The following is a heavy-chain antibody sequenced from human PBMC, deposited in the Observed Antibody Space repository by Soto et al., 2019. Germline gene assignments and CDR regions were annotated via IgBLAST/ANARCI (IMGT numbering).Heavy chain of an antibody. J-gene: IGHJ4*02. CDR2: IKSKTDGGTT. D-gene: IGHD3-16*02. CDR1: GFTFSNAW. V-gene: IGHV3-15*07. Sequence: PGGSLRLSCAASGFTFSNAWMNWVRQAPGKGLEWVGRIKSKTDGGTTDYAAPVKGRFTISRDDSKNTLYLQMNSLKTEDTAVYYCTRDDYVWGSYRYYPFFDYWGQGTLVTVS. CDR3: TRDDYVWGSYRYYPFFDY.